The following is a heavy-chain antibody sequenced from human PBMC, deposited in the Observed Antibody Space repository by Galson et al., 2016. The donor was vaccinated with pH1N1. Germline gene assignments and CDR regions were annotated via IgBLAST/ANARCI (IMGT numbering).Heavy chain of an antibody. V-gene: IGHV3-30*04. J-gene: IGHJ6*03. D-gene: IGHD6-19*01. CDR1: GFGFSSYA. CDR3: ARVERQWLAGDYYYMDV. CDR2: ISLDSSNK. Sequence: SLRLSCAASGFGFSSYAMHWVRQAPGQGLEWVAFISLDSSNKYYVDSVRGRFTVSRDNSKNTLYLQMNSLRGEDAAIYYCARVERQWLAGDYYYMDVWGKGTTVTVSS.